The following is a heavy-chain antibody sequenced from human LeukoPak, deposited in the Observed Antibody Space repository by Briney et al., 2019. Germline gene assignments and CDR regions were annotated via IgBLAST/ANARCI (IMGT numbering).Heavy chain of an antibody. V-gene: IGHV3-48*01. CDR1: GFTFSSYS. CDR2: ISSSSSTI. D-gene: IGHD4-17*01. CDR3: ARDDYGETLDY. Sequence: TGGSLRLSCAASGFTFSSYSMNWVRQAPGKGLEWVSYISSSSSTIYYADSVKGRFTISRDNAKNSLYLQMNSLSAEDTAVYYCARDDYGETLDYWHKGTLVTVSS. J-gene: IGHJ4*02.